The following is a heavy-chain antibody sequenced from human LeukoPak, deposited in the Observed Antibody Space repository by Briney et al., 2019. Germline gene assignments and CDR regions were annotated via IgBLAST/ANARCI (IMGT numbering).Heavy chain of an antibody. CDR2: INHSGST. CDR1: GGSFSGYY. D-gene: IGHD6-13*01. V-gene: IGHV4-34*01. CDR3: ARGGDIAARGLYFDY. Sequence: SETLSLTCAVYGGSFSGYYWSWIRQPPGKGLEWIGEINHSGSTNYNPSLKSRVTISVDTSKNQFSLKLSSVTAADTAVYYCARGGDIAARGLYFDYGGRGPRVTVP. J-gene: IGHJ4*02.